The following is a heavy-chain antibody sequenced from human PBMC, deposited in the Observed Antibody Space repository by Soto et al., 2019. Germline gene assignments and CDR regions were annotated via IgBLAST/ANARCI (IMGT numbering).Heavy chain of an antibody. D-gene: IGHD3-22*01. CDR2: IYHSGST. V-gene: IGHV4-30-2*01. CDR1: GGSISSGGYS. CDR3: ARYYYWDRTSSRAWFDP. Sequence: SETLSLTCAVSGGSISSGGYSWSWIGQPPGKGLEWIGYIYHSGSTYYNPSLKSRVTISVDRSKNQFSLKLSSVTAADTAVYYCARYYYWDRTSSRAWFDPWGHAPLGTVYS. J-gene: IGHJ5*02.